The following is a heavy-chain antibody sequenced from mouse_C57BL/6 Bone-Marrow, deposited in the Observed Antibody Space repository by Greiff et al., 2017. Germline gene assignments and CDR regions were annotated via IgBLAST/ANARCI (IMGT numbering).Heavy chain of an antibody. CDR3: ARRTMVTVGY. J-gene: IGHJ2*01. CDR1: GFTFSSYG. Sequence: EVKLVESGGDLVKPGGSLKLSCAASGFTFSSYGMSWVRQTPDKRLEWVATISSGGSYTYYPDSVKGRFTISRDNAKNTLYLQMSSLKSEDTAMYYCARRTMVTVGYWGQGTTLTVSS. V-gene: IGHV5-6*02. CDR2: ISSGGSYT. D-gene: IGHD2-2*01.